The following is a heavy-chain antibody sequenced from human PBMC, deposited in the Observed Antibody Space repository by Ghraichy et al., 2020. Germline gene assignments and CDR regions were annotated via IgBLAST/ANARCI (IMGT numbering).Heavy chain of an antibody. CDR3: AREYDYGDHVGSLYFDL. V-gene: IGHV1-69*13. CDR2: IIPIFGTA. D-gene: IGHD4-17*01. J-gene: IGHJ2*01. Sequence: SVKVSCKASGGTFSSYAISWVRQAPGQGLEWMGGIIPIFGTANYAQKFQGRITITADESTSTAYMELSSLRSEDTAAYYCAREYDYGDHVGSLYFDLWGRGTLVTVSS. CDR1: GGTFSSYA.